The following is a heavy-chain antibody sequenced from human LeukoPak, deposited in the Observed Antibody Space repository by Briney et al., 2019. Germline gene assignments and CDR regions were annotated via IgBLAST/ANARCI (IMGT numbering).Heavy chain of an antibody. CDR3: ARVTGERNRRIAAAGTGRWFDP. CDR2: INHSGST. V-gene: IGHV4-34*01. Sequence: SETLSLTCAVYGGSFSGYYWSWIRQPPGKGLEWIGEINHSGSTNYNPSLKRRVTISVDTSTNQFSRKLNSVTAADTAVYYCARVTGERNRRIAAAGTGRWFDPWGQGTLVTVSS. CDR1: GGSFSGYY. D-gene: IGHD6-13*01. J-gene: IGHJ5*02.